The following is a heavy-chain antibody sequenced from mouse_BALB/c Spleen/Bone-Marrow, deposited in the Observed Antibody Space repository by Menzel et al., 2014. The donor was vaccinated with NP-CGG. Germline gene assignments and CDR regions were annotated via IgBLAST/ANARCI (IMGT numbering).Heavy chain of an antibody. V-gene: IGHV4-1*02. D-gene: IGHD2-3*01. CDR2: INPDSSTI. J-gene: IGHJ3*01. Sequence: EVKVVESGGGLVQPGGSLKLSCAASGFDFSGFWMGWVRQAPGKGLEWIGEINPDSSTINYTPSLKDRFIISRDNAKNTLYLQMSKVRSEDTALYYCARLGYYGGCAYWGQGTLVTVSA. CDR1: GFDFSGFW. CDR3: ARLGYYGGCAY.